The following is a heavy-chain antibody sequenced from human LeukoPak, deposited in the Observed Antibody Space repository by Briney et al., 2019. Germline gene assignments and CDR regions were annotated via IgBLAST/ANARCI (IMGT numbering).Heavy chain of an antibody. Sequence: SETLSLTCAVYGGSFSGYYWSWIRQPPGEGLEWIGEINHSGSTNYNPSLKSRVTISADTSENQFSLKLSSVTAADTAAYYCARGLLAYYYGSGSYYTIDYWGQGTLVTVSS. CDR3: ARGLLAYYYGSGSYYTIDY. V-gene: IGHV4-34*01. CDR1: GGSFSGYY. J-gene: IGHJ4*02. CDR2: INHSGST. D-gene: IGHD3-10*01.